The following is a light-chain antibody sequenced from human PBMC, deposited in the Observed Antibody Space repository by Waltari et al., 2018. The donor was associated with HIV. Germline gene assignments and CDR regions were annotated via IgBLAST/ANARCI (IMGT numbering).Light chain of an antibody. Sequence: SYVLTQPPSVSVAPGKTAMITCGGNTIGTVSVHWYQQKPGQAPVLVIYDGSDRPAGIPERFSGSNSGSTAALTISMVEVGDEADYYCQVWDSPSNHWVFGGGTKLTGL. CDR1: TIGTVS. V-gene: IGLV3-21*04. J-gene: IGLJ3*02. CDR2: DGS. CDR3: QVWDSPSNHWV.